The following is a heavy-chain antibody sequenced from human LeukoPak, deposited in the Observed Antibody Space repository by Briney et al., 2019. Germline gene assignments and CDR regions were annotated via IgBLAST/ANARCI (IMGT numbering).Heavy chain of an antibody. CDR2: IYYSVST. D-gene: IGHD2-2*01. J-gene: IGHJ6*03. V-gene: IGHV4-39*07. CDR3: ATVACSSTSCDENYYYYYYMDV. CDR1: GGSISSSSYY. Sequence: SETLSLTCTVSGGSISSSSYYWGWIRQPPGKGLEWIGSIYYSVSTYYNPSLKSRVTISVDTSKNQFSLKLSSVTAAATAGNYCATVACSSTSCDENYYYYYYMDVWGKGTTVTVSS.